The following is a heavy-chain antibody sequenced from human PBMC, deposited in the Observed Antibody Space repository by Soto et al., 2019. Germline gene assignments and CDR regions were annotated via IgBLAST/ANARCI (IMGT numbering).Heavy chain of an antibody. V-gene: IGHV3-30*18. CDR1: GFTFSSYG. D-gene: IGHD1-1*01. J-gene: IGHJ5*02. CDR2: ISYDGSNK. Sequence: PGGSLRLSCAASGFTFSSYGMHWVRQAPGKGLEWVAVISYDGSNKYYADSVKGRFTISRDNSKNTLYLQMNSLRAEDTAVYYCAKDRPGVLSWGQGNLVTVSS. CDR3: AKDRPGVLS.